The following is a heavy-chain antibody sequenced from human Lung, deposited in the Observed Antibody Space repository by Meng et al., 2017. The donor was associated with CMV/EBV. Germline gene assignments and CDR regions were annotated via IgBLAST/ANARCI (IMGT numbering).Heavy chain of an antibody. V-gene: IGHV4-34*01. CDR3: ARMVVAPLVFEY. Sequence: LXCAVYGGSFSGYYWSWIRQPPGKGLEWIGEINHSGSTNYNPSLKSRVTISVDTSKNQFSLKLSSVTAADTAVYYSARMVVAPLVFEYWGQGNLVNGAS. CDR2: INHSGST. D-gene: IGHD2-15*01. CDR1: GGSFSGYY. J-gene: IGHJ4*02.